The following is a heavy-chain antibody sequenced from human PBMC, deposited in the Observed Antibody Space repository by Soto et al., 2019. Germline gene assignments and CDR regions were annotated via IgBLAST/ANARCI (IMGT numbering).Heavy chain of an antibody. CDR1: GYTFTSYG. V-gene: IGHV1-18*01. J-gene: IGHJ3*02. D-gene: IGHD3-22*01. CDR2: ISAYNGNT. CDR3: ARGDGSSGYYYSAAFDI. Sequence: QVQLVQSGAEVKKPGASVKVSCKASGYTFTSYGISWVRQAPGQGLEWMGWISAYNGNTNYAQKLQGRVTMTTDTSTGTAYLELMSLRSDDTAVYYCARGDGSSGYYYSAAFDIWGQGTMVTVSS.